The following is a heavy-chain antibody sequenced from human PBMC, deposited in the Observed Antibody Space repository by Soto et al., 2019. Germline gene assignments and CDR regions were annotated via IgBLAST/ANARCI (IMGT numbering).Heavy chain of an antibody. V-gene: IGHV3-48*02. CDR3: ARDSSSSRYYYYGMDV. Sequence: EVQLVESGGGLVQPGGSLRLSCAASGFTFSSYSMNWVRQAPGKGLEWVSYISSSSSTIYYADSVKGRFTISRDNAKNSLYLQMHSLRDEDTAVYYCARDSSSSRYYYYGMDVWGQGTTVTVSS. CDR1: GFTFSSYS. J-gene: IGHJ6*02. CDR2: ISSSSSTI. D-gene: IGHD6-6*01.